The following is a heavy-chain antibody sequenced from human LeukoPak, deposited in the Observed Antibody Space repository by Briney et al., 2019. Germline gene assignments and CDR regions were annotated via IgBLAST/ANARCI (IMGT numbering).Heavy chain of an antibody. CDR3: ARDAPTGRTKFEH. CDR2: VNSEGSRT. D-gene: IGHD1-14*01. J-gene: IGHJ1*01. Sequence: GGSLRLSCAAPGIIIRSNWMHWVRQAPGTGLVWVARVNSEGSRTTYADSVKGRFTISRDNAKNILYLQMHGLRAEDTAVYYCARDAPTGRTKFEHWGQGTLVTVSS. CDR1: GIIIRSNW. V-gene: IGHV3-74*01.